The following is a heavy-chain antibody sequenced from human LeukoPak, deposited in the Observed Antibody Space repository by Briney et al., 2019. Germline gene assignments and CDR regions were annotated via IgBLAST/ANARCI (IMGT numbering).Heavy chain of an antibody. Sequence: GRSLRLSCAASGFTFSNYFMDWVRQAPGKGLEWVADIASDGSDTFYVESVKGRFTISRDNSKNTLYLQMNSLGPEDTAVYFCARERQDTVIHSGAFDIWGQGTMVTVSS. J-gene: IGHJ3*02. CDR3: ARERQDTVIHSGAFDI. D-gene: IGHD2-21*02. CDR2: IASDGSDT. V-gene: IGHV3-30-3*01. CDR1: GFTFSNYF.